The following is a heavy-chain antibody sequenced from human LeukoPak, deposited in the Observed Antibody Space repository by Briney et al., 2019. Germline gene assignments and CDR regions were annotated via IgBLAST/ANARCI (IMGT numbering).Heavy chain of an antibody. V-gene: IGHV3-74*01. CDR3: VLTADRSSRAGYKYYFDY. Sequence: GGSLRLSCAASGFTFSNYWMHWVRQAPGKGLVWVSRINSDGSSTSYADSVKGRFTISRDNSKNTLYLQMNSLRAEDTAVYYSVLTADRSSRAGYKYYFDYWGQGTLVTVSS. CDR2: INSDGSST. CDR1: GFTFSNYW. J-gene: IGHJ4*02. D-gene: IGHD6-13*01.